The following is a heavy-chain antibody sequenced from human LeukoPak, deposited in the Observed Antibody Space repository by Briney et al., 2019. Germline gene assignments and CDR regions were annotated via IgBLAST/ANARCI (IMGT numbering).Heavy chain of an antibody. CDR2: ISYDGSNK. J-gene: IGHJ3*02. V-gene: IGHV3-30*01. CDR1: GFTFSSYA. CDR3: ARDFPQGTNYYYHSSGYYSYAFDI. D-gene: IGHD3-22*01. Sequence: PGRSLRLSCAASGFTFSSYAMHWVRQAPGKGLEWVAVISYDGSNKYYADSVKGRFTISRDNSKNTLYLQMNSLRAEDTAVYYYARDFPQGTNYYYHSSGYYSYAFDIWGQGTMVTVSS.